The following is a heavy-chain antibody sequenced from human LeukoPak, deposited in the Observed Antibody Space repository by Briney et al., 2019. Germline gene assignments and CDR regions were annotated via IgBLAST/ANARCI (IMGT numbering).Heavy chain of an antibody. CDR3: ARDGGSSGWYGDFDY. CDR2: INAGNGNT. Sequence: ASVKVSCKASGYTFTSYAMHWVRQAPGQRLEWMGWINAGNGNTKYSQKFQGRVTITRDTSASTAYMELSSLRSEDTAVYYCARDGGSSGWYGDFDYWGQGILVTVSS. V-gene: IGHV1-3*01. D-gene: IGHD6-19*01. CDR1: GYTFTSYA. J-gene: IGHJ4*02.